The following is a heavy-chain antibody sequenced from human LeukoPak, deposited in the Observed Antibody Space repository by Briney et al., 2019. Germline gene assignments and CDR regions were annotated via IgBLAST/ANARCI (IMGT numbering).Heavy chain of an antibody. CDR3: ARGSLREGSSWWLHFDY. V-gene: IGHV1-18*01. CDR1: GYTFTSYG. D-gene: IGHD6-13*01. J-gene: IGHJ4*02. Sequence: GASVKVSCKASGYTFTSYGISWVRQAPGQGLEWMGWISAYNGNTNYAQKLQGRVTMTTDTSTSTAYMELRSLRSDDTAVYYCARGSLREGSSWWLHFDYWGQGTLVTVSS. CDR2: ISAYNGNT.